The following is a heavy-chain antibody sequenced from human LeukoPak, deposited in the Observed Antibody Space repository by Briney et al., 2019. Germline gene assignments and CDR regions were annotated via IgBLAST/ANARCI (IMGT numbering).Heavy chain of an antibody. CDR1: GFTFSSYS. CDR3: ARDEGIYYYDSSGYFDY. J-gene: IGHJ4*02. D-gene: IGHD3-22*01. CDR2: ISSSSSYI. V-gene: IGHV3-21*01. Sequence: GGSLRLSCAASGFTFSSYSMNWVRQAPGKGLEWVSSISSSSSYIYYADSVKGRFTISRDNAKNSLYLQMNSLRAEDTAVYYCARDEGIYYYDSSGYFDYWGQGTLVTVSS.